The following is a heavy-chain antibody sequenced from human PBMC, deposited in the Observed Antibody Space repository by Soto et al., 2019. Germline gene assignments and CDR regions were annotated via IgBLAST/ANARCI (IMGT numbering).Heavy chain of an antibody. Sequence: EVQLVESGGGLVQPGGSLRISCAASGFTFSNYWMYWVRKVPGKGLVWVSRIAADGSTTAYADSVEGRFSISRDNAKNTLYLQMSSLRPDDTALYYCATNRGPFLRDGLDYWGQGTLVTVSS. CDR2: IAADGSTT. CDR3: ATNRGPFLRDGLDY. J-gene: IGHJ1*01. D-gene: IGHD1-1*01. CDR1: GFTFSNYW. V-gene: IGHV3-74*01.